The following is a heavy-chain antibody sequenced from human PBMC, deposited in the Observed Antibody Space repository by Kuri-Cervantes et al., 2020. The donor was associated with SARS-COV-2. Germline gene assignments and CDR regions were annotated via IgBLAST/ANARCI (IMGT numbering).Heavy chain of an antibody. CDR2: ISGSGGST. CDR1: GFTFSSYA. D-gene: IGHD5-24*01. V-gene: IGHV3-23*01. Sequence: GGSLRLSCAASGFTFSSYAMSWVRQAPGKGLEWVSAISGSGGSTYYADSVKGRFTISRDNSKNTLYPEMNSPRAEDTAVYYCARGSLWRGGYNSHYYYGMDVWGQGTTVTVSS. J-gene: IGHJ6*02. CDR3: ARGSLWRGGYNSHYYYGMDV.